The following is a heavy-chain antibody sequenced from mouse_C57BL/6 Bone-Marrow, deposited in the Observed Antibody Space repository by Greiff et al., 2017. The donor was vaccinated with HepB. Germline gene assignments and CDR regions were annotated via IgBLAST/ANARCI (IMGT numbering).Heavy chain of an antibody. Sequence: QVHVKQSGAELARPGASVKLSCKASGYTFTSYGISWVKQRTGQGLEWIGEIYPRSGNTYYNEKFKGKATLTADKSSSTAYMELRSLTSEDSAVYFCARGHYDGYYWYFDVWGTGTTVTVAS. CDR3: ARGHYDGYYWYFDV. D-gene: IGHD2-3*01. V-gene: IGHV1-81*01. CDR2: IYPRSGNT. CDR1: GYTFTSYG. J-gene: IGHJ1*03.